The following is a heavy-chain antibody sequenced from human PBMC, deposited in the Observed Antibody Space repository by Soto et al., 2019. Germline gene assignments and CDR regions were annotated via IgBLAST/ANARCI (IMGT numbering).Heavy chain of an antibody. CDR2: VNPIVSMS. V-gene: IGHV1-69*04. CDR3: ATSYGSGYRAFDY. Sequence: QVQLVQSGAEVKRPGSSVKVSCKASGDTFNFYSINWVRQAPGLGLEWMGRVNPIVSMSNYAQRFQGRVTRTADKSTGTAYMERSGLRSADTAIYYCATSYGSGYRAFDYWGQGALVTVSS. D-gene: IGHD3-10*01. CDR1: GDTFNFYS. J-gene: IGHJ4*02.